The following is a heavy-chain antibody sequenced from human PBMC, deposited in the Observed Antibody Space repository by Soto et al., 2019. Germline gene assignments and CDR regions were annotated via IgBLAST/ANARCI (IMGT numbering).Heavy chain of an antibody. CDR2: IYWNDDK. V-gene: IGHV2-5*01. J-gene: IGHJ5*02. D-gene: IGHD6-19*01. CDR1: GFSLRTSGVG. CDR3: AKSGSSGWYGWFDP. Sequence: SGPTLVNPTQTLTLTCIFSGFSLRTSGVGVGWIRQPPGKALEWLGFIYWNDDKRYSPSLKSRITITKDTSKNQVVLTMTNMDPVGTATYYCAKSGSSGWYGWFDPWGQGTLVTVSS.